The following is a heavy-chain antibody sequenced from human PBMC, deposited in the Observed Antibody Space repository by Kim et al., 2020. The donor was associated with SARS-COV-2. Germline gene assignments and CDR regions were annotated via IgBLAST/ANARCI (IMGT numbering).Heavy chain of an antibody. J-gene: IGHJ3*02. V-gene: IGHV3-9*01. CDR3: AKDIRITLRLADVAFDI. Sequence: GGSLRLSCAASGFTFDDYAMHWVRQAPGKGLEWVSGISWNSGSIGYADSVKGRFTISRDNAKNSLYLQMNSLRAEDTALYYCAKDIRITLRLADVAFDIWGQGTMVTVSS. CDR1: GFTFDDYA. D-gene: IGHD1-20*01. CDR2: ISWNSGSI.